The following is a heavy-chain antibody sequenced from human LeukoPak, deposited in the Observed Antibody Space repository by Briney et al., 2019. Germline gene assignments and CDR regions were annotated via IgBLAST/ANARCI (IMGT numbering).Heavy chain of an antibody. CDR2: IYSGGST. J-gene: IGHJ6*02. CDR1: GFTVSSNY. CDR3: ARDLRYGDYTGNYYYGMDV. Sequence: GGSLRLSCAASGFTVSSNYMSWVRQAPGKGLEWVSVIYSGGSTYYADSVKGRFTISRDNSKNTLYLQMNSLRAEDTAVYYCARDLRYGDYTGNYYYGMDVWGQGTTVTVSS. D-gene: IGHD4-17*01. V-gene: IGHV3-66*01.